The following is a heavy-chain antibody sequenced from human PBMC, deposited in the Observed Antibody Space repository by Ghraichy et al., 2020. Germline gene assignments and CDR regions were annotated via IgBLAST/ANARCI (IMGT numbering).Heavy chain of an antibody. D-gene: IGHD2-2*01. Sequence: GGSPRLSCAASGFTVGNNYLSWVRQAPGKGLEWVSLMYIGGDTEYADSVKGRFTISRDKSKNTLFLQMNSLRPEDTALYYCAASSTSNSNYHGLDVWGQGTTVTV. J-gene: IGHJ6*02. V-gene: IGHV3-53*01. CDR3: AASSTSNSNYHGLDV. CDR1: GFTVGNNY. CDR2: MYIGGDT.